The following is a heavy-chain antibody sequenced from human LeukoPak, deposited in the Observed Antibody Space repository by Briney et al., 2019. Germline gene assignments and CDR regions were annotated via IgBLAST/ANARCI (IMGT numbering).Heavy chain of an antibody. Sequence: GGSLRLSCLASGYTFSSYSINWVRQAPGKGLEWVSSISVRSNYIYYADSVRGRFRISRDDARDSLFLEMNSLRAEDTAVYYCVRLRRNSDTSGFHYYYDFWGQGTLVTVSS. J-gene: IGHJ4*02. V-gene: IGHV3-21*01. CDR3: VRLRRNSDTSGFHYYYDF. D-gene: IGHD3-22*01. CDR1: GYTFSSYS. CDR2: ISVRSNYI.